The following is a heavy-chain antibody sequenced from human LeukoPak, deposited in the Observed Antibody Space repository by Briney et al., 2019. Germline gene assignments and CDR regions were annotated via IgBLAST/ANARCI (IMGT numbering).Heavy chain of an antibody. CDR3: ARGPTDPIAYCGGDCLGHDR. CDR1: GGSFSGYY. V-gene: IGHV4-34*01. Sequence: PSETLSLTCAVYGGSFSGYYWSWIRQPPGKGLEWIGEINHSGSTNYNPSLKSRVTISVDTSKNQFSLKLGSVTAADTAVYYCARGPTDPIAYCGGDCLGHDRWGQGTLVTVSS. CDR2: INHSGST. J-gene: IGHJ4*02. D-gene: IGHD2-21*02.